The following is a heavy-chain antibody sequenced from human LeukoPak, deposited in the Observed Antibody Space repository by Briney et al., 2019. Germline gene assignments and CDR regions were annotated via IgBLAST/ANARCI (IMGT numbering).Heavy chain of an antibody. D-gene: IGHD3-3*01. CDR3: ARDFVSYYYDFWSGSGLYGMDV. CDR2: ISYDGSNK. Sequence: GGPLRLSCAASGFTFSSYAMHWVRQAPGKGLEWVAVISYDGSNKYYADSVKGRFTISRDNSKNTLYLQMNSLRAEDTAVYYCARDFVSYYYDFWSGSGLYGMDVWGQGTTVTVSS. CDR1: GFTFSSYA. J-gene: IGHJ6*02. V-gene: IGHV3-30-3*01.